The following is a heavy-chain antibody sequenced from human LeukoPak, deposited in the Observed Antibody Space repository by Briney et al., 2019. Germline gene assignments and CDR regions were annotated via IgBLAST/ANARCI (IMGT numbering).Heavy chain of an antibody. Sequence: ASVKVSCKASGYTFTSYGISWVRQAPGQGLEWMGIINPSGGSTSYAQKFQGRVTMTRDTSTSTVYMELSSLRSEDTAVYYCARDRVTVRGPGYWGQGTLVTVSS. CDR2: INPSGGST. V-gene: IGHV1-46*01. CDR3: ARDRVTVRGPGY. D-gene: IGHD3-10*01. CDR1: GYTFTSYG. J-gene: IGHJ4*02.